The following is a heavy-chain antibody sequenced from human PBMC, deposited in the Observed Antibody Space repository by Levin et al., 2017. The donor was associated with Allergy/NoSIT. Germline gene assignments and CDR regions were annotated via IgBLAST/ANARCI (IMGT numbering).Heavy chain of an antibody. D-gene: IGHD3-16*01. CDR2: IIPIYGTT. V-gene: IGHV1-69*13. CDR1: GGTFSSHA. Sequence: PQASVKVSCKASGGTFSSHAISWVRQAPGQGLEWMGGIIPIYGTTNYAQKFQGRVTITADESTSTAYMELSSLRSEDTAVYYCARAPVEFGMYGAQTREVFDYWGQGTLVTVSS. J-gene: IGHJ4*02. CDR3: ARAPVEFGMYGAQTREVFDY.